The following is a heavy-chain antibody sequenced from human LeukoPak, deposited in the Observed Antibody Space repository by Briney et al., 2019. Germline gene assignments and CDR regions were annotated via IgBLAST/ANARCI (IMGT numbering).Heavy chain of an antibody. D-gene: IGHD2-2*01. J-gene: IGHJ4*02. CDR3: ARAGIGNALDY. Sequence: GGSLRLSCAASGFTFSSYWMSWVRQAPGKGLEWVAIIWYDGSNKYFAESVMGRFSISKDNSKNTVYLQMNSLRIEDTAVYYCARAGIGNALDYWGQGTQVTVSS. V-gene: IGHV3-33*08. CDR2: IWYDGSNK. CDR1: GFTFSSYW.